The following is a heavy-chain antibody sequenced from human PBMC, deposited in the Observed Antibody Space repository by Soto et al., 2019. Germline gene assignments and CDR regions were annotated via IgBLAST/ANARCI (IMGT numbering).Heavy chain of an antibody. CDR1: GGSISSGGYY. V-gene: IGHV4-31*03. D-gene: IGHD1-26*01. Sequence: QVQLQESGPGLVKPSQTLSLTCTVSGGSISSGGYYWSWIRQHPWKGLEWIGYVYYSGSTYYNPSLKSRVTISVDTSKNQSSLKLSSVTAAVTAVYDCARVISYGYFDYWGQGTLVTVSS. J-gene: IGHJ4*02. CDR2: VYYSGST. CDR3: ARVISYGYFDY.